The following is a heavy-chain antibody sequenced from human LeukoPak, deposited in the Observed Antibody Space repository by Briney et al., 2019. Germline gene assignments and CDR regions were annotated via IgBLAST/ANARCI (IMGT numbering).Heavy chain of an antibody. D-gene: IGHD2-8*01. Sequence: SETLSLTCSVSSGSMSSYYWIWIRQPPGKGLEWIGYIYYTGSTTYNPSFKSRVTISVDTSKNQFSLKLRSVTASDTSVYYCARQESCTNGVCYVGWFDPWGQGTLVTVSS. J-gene: IGHJ5*02. CDR2: IYYTGST. V-gene: IGHV4-59*08. CDR1: SGSMSSYY. CDR3: ARQESCTNGVCYVGWFDP.